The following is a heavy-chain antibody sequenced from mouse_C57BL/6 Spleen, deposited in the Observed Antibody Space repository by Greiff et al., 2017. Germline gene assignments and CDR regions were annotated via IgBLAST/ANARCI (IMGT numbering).Heavy chain of an antibody. J-gene: IGHJ4*01. V-gene: IGHV1-61*01. CDR1: GYTFTSYW. Sequence: VQLQQPGAELVRPGSSVKLSCKASGYTFTSYWMDWVKQRPGQGLEWIGNIYPSDSETHYNQKFKDKATLTVDKSSSTAYMQLSSLTSEASAVYYCARRGGSGYYAMDYWGQGTSVTVSS. CDR3: ARRGGSGYYAMDY. D-gene: IGHD3-2*02. CDR2: IYPSDSET.